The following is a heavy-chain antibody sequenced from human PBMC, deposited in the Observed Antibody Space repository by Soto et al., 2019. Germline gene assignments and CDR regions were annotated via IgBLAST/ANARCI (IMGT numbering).Heavy chain of an antibody. CDR1: GFTFSDYW. V-gene: IGHV3-7*01. Sequence: EVQLVESGGGLVRPGGSLRLSCAASGFTFSDYWMSWVRQAPGKGLEWVANIQQDGSEKHYVDSVRGRFTISRDNAKNSVYLQMNSLTADDTAVYYCRRTHRDGRADYWGQGTLATVSS. J-gene: IGHJ4*02. CDR3: RRTHRDGRADY. CDR2: IQQDGSEK.